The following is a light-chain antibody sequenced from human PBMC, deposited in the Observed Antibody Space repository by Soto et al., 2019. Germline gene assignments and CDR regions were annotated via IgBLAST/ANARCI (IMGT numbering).Light chain of an antibody. CDR1: SSDAGGYNY. V-gene: IGLV2-14*01. Sequence: QSALTQPASVSGSPGQWITISCTGTSSDAGGYNYVSWYQLHPAKAPKLMVYEVSNRPSGVSNRFSGSKSGNTASLTISGLQAEDEADYYCSSYTSSTAYVFGTGTKVTVL. CDR2: EVS. CDR3: SSYTSSTAYV. J-gene: IGLJ1*01.